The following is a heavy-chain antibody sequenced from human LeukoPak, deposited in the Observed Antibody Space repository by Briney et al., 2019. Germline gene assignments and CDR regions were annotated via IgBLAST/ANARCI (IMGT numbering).Heavy chain of an antibody. CDR3: ARTHSDYGGNTGWFDY. CDR2: IYSGGST. V-gene: IGHV3-53*01. Sequence: GGSLRLSCAASGFTVSSNYMSWVRQAPGKGLEWVSVIYSGGSTYYADSVKGRFTISRDNSKNTLYLQMNSLRAEDTAVYYCARTHSDYGGNTGWFDYWGQGTLVTVSS. D-gene: IGHD4-23*01. CDR1: GFTVSSNY. J-gene: IGHJ4*02.